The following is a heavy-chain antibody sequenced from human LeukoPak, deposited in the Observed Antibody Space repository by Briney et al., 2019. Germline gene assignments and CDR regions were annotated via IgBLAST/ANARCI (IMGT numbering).Heavy chain of an antibody. J-gene: IGHJ3*02. V-gene: IGHV3-49*05. CDR2: IRSKAYGGTT. D-gene: IGHD1-26*01. CDR1: GFTFGDYA. Sequence: KAGGSLRLSCTASGFTFGDYAMSWFRQAPGKGLEWVGFIRSKAYGGTTEYAASVKGRFTISRDDSKSIAYLQMNSLKTEDTAVYYCTRPPRAVGAPGAFDIWGQGTMVTVSS. CDR3: TRPPRAVGAPGAFDI.